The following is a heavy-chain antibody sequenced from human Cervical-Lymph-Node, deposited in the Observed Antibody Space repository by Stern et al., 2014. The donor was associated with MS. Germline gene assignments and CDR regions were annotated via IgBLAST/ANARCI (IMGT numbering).Heavy chain of an antibody. Sequence: VQLVESWGGVVQPGRSLRLSCAASGFVFRRYALHWVRQAPGTGQEWVALISYDGRDKFYTDSVKGRFTVSRDNSNNTVDLEMNSLRLEDTAVYYCAKGGSGSYLDWGQGSLVTVSS. J-gene: IGHJ4*02. D-gene: IGHD1-26*01. CDR2: ISYDGRDK. CDR1: GFVFRRYA. CDR3: AKGGSGSYLD. V-gene: IGHV3-30*04.